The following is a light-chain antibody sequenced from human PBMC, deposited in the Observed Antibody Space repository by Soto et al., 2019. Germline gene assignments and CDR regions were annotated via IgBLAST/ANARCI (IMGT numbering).Light chain of an antibody. V-gene: IGLV2-14*01. Sequence: SVLTQPASVSGSPGQSITISCTGSSSDVPGYNFVSWYQQHPGKAPKLMIYHVSNRPSGISNRFSGSKSGNTASLTISGLQAEDEADYYCSSYTSSSTYVFGTGTKVTVL. J-gene: IGLJ1*01. CDR2: HVS. CDR3: SSYTSSSTYV. CDR1: SSDVPGYNF.